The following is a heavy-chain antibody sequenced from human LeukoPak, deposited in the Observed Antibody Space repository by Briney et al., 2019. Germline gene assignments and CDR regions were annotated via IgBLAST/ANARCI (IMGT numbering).Heavy chain of an antibody. CDR3: AREGYSSGWYKTDY. J-gene: IGHJ4*02. CDR1: GGSLSGYY. CDR2: IYYSGST. D-gene: IGHD6-19*01. Sequence: SETLSLTCTVSGGSLSGYYWSWIRQPPGKGLEWIGYIYYSGSTNYNPSLKSRVTISVDTSKNQFSLKLSSVTAADTAVYYCAREGYSSGWYKTDYWGQGILVTVSS. V-gene: IGHV4-59*01.